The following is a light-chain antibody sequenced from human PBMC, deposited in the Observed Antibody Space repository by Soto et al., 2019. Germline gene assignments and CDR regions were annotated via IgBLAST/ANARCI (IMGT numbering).Light chain of an antibody. Sequence: EIVLTQSPGTLSLSPGERATLSCRASQSVSSSYLAWYQQNPGQPPRLLIYGASSRATGIPDRFSGSGSGTDFTLTISRLEPEDFAVYYCQQYGGSSYTFGQGTKLEIK. CDR1: QSVSSSY. CDR2: GAS. J-gene: IGKJ2*01. V-gene: IGKV3-20*01. CDR3: QQYGGSSYT.